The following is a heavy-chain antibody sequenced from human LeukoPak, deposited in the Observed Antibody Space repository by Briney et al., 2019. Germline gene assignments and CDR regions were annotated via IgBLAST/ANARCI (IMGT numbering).Heavy chain of an antibody. CDR2: IYTSGST. D-gene: IGHD6-19*01. Sequence: PSETLSLTCTVSGGSFSSGGYYWSWIRQPAGKGLEWIGRIYTSGSTNYNPSLKSRVTISVDTSKNQFSLKLSSVTAADTAVYYCAREGYSSGWFDYWGQGTLVTVSS. CDR1: GGSFSSGGYY. J-gene: IGHJ4*02. V-gene: IGHV4-61*02. CDR3: AREGYSSGWFDY.